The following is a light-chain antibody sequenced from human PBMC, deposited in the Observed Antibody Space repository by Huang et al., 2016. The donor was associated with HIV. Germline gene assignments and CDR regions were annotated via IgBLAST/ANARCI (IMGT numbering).Light chain of an antibody. CDR2: AAS. Sequence: DIQMTQSPSSLSTSVGDTVTITCRASPGIGNFLAWYQQKPGKVPKLLIYAASTLHSGFPSRFAGRGSGTDFTLTISSLQPEDVATYYCQRYNNAPYTFGQGTKLDIK. V-gene: IGKV1-27*01. CDR3: QRYNNAPYT. J-gene: IGKJ2*01. CDR1: PGIGNF.